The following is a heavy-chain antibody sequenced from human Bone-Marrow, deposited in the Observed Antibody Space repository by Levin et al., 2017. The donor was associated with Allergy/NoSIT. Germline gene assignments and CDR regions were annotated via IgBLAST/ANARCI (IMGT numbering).Heavy chain of an antibody. CDR1: GYTFTGYY. CDR3: ARGPSVIITMIVVVRCNWFDP. D-gene: IGHD3-22*01. CDR2: INPNSGDT. Sequence: ASVKVSCKASGYTFTGYYMHWVRQAPGQGLEWMGWINPNSGDTNYAQKFQGRVTMTRDTSISTAYMELSRLRSDDTAVYYCARGPSVIITMIVVVRCNWFDPWGQGTLVTVSS. J-gene: IGHJ5*02. V-gene: IGHV1-2*02.